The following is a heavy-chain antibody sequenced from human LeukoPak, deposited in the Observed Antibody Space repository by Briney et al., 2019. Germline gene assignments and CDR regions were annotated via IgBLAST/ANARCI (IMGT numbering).Heavy chain of an antibody. Sequence: PGGSLRLSCAASGFTFSDYYMSWIRQAPGKGLEWVSAISGSGGSTYYADSVKGRFTISRDNSKNTLYLQMNSLRAEDTAVYYCAKGGIVVVPAAIHPFDPWGQGTLVTVSS. V-gene: IGHV3-23*01. D-gene: IGHD2-2*02. CDR2: ISGSGGST. CDR1: GFTFSDYY. J-gene: IGHJ5*02. CDR3: AKGGIVVVPAAIHPFDP.